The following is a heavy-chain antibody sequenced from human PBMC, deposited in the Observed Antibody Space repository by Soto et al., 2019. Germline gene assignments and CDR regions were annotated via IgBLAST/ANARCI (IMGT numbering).Heavy chain of an antibody. CDR3: ARPRASQQWLVGQVGYWYFDL. J-gene: IGHJ2*01. Sequence: QVTLKESGPVLVKPTETLTLTCTVSGFSLSNARMGVSWIRQPPGKALEWLAHIFSNDEKSYSTSLKSRLTISKDTSKSQVILTMTNMDPVDTATYYCARPRASQQWLVGQVGYWYFDLWGRGTLVTVSS. D-gene: IGHD6-19*01. CDR2: IFSNDEK. CDR1: GFSLSNARMG. V-gene: IGHV2-26*01.